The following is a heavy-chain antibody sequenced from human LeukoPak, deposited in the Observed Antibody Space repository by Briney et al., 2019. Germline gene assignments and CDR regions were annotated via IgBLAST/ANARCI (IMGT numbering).Heavy chain of an antibody. V-gene: IGHV1-2*02. Sequence: ASVKVSCKASGYRFTGYYIHWVRQAPGQGLVWMAWINPNSGGTNYAQNFQGRVTVTRDTSVSTAYMEVSRLRSDDTAVYYCARDRRGYYDSGSYYPLIWGQGTLVTVFS. D-gene: IGHD3-10*01. CDR2: INPNSGGT. J-gene: IGHJ4*02. CDR1: GYRFTGYY. CDR3: ARDRRGYYDSGSYYPLI.